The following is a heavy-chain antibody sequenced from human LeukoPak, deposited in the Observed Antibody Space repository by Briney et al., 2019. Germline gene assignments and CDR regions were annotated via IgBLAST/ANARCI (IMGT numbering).Heavy chain of an antibody. CDR3: AKGLSGEAVAEPGDY. D-gene: IGHD6-19*01. CDR1: GFTFSSYG. J-gene: IGHJ4*02. V-gene: IGHV3-30*02. CDR2: IRYDGSNK. Sequence: PGGSLRLSCAASGFTFSSYGMHWVRQAPGKGLEWVAFIRYDGSNKYYADSVKGRFTISRDNSKNTLYLQMNSLRAEDTAVYYCAKGLSGEAVAEPGDYWGQGTLVTVSS.